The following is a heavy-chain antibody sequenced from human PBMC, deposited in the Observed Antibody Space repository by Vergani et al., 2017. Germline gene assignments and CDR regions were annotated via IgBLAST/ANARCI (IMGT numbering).Heavy chain of an antibody. D-gene: IGHD3-10*01. J-gene: IGHJ4*02. CDR1: GGTFSSYA. CDR3: ARNVFVWFGEYDY. Sequence: QVQLVQSGAEVKKPGSSVKVSCKASGGTFSSYAISWVRQAPGQGLEWMGWINPNSGGTNYAQKFQGRVTMTRDTSISTAYMELSRLRSDDTAVYYCARNVFVWFGEYDYWGQGTLVTVSS. V-gene: IGHV1-2*02. CDR2: INPNSGGT.